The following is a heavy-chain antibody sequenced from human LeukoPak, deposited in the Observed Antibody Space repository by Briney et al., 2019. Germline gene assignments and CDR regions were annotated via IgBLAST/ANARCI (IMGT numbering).Heavy chain of an antibody. D-gene: IGHD3-10*01. CDR2: INGDGSGT. J-gene: IGHJ4*02. V-gene: IGHV3-74*01. Sequence: GGSLRLSCAASGFTFSNYWMHWVRQAPGKGLVWVSRINGDGSGTIYADSAKGRISISRDNAKNTLLLQMNSLRAEDTAVYYCARGGFYDLGSPIYWGQGTLVTVSS. CDR3: ARGGFYDLGSPIY. CDR1: GFTFSNYW.